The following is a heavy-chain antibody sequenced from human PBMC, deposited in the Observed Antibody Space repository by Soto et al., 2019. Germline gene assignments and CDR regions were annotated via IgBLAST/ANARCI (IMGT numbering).Heavy chain of an antibody. Sequence: QVQLVESGGGLVKPGGSLRLSCAASGFTFSDYYMSWIRQAPGKGLEWVSYISSSGSTIYYADSVKGRFTISRDNXKXXLYLQMNSLRAEDTAVSYCARGGLLWFGELSYFDYWGQGTLVTVSS. J-gene: IGHJ4*02. CDR3: ARGGLLWFGELSYFDY. CDR1: GFTFSDYY. CDR2: ISSSGSTI. V-gene: IGHV3-11*01. D-gene: IGHD3-10*01.